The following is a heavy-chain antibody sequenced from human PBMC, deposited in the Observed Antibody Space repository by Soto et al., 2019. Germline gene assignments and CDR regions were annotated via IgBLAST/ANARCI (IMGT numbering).Heavy chain of an antibody. CDR1: GGSISSYY. Sequence: SETLSLTCTVSGGSISSYYWSWIRQPAGKGLEWIGRIYTSGSTNYNPSLKSRVTMSVDTSENQFSLKLSSVTAADTAVYYCARGTYYYDSSGYRYYYYYCMDVWGQGTTVTVSS. CDR3: ARGTYYYDSSGYRYYYYYCMDV. CDR2: IYTSGST. D-gene: IGHD3-22*01. V-gene: IGHV4-4*07. J-gene: IGHJ6*02.